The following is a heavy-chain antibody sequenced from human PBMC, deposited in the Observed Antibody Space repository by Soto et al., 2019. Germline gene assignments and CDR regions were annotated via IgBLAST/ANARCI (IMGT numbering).Heavy chain of an antibody. J-gene: IGHJ4*02. CDR1: GFSFEYYA. V-gene: IGHV3-9*01. Sequence: GGSLRLSCAASGFSFEYYAMHWVRQAPGKGLEWVSGISWSSGNVAYADSVRGRFTLSRDNAKNSLYLQMNSLRAEDTAFYFCAKDFGPTIPARAFDYWGQGTLVTVSS. CDR2: ISWSSGNV. CDR3: AKDFGPTIPARAFDY. D-gene: IGHD6-25*01.